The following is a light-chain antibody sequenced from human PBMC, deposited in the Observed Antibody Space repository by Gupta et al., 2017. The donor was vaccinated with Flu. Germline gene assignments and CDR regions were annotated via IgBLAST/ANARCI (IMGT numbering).Light chain of an antibody. J-gene: IGKJ1*01. CDR2: KAA. Sequence: YILSGSVGDRVILTCRASQNISNWLAWYQHKPGKVPKLLIYKAARLESGVPSRFSGSGSGTEFTLTISSLQPDDFATYYCQEYNNYYTWTFGQGTTVEV. CDR1: QNISNW. V-gene: IGKV1-5*03. CDR3: QEYNNYYTWT.